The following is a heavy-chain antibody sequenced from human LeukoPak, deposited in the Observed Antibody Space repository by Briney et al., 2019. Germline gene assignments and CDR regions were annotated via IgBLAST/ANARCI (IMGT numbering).Heavy chain of an antibody. D-gene: IGHD1-26*01. CDR1: GDYITTTNYY. J-gene: IGHJ4*02. V-gene: IGHV4-39*01. CDR2: VFYSGTT. CDR3: ARRSRLYRHETTGYHDS. Sequence: SETLSLTCNVSGDYITTTNYYWAWIRQPPGKGLEWIASVFYSGTTYYNPSLKSRVTISMDTSKKEISLTLTSVTATATAIYYCARRSRLYRHETTGYHDSWGQGTLVTVSS.